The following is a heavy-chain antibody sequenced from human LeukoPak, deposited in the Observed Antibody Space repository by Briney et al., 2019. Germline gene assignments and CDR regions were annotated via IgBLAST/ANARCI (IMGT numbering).Heavy chain of an antibody. J-gene: IGHJ5*02. CDR3: ARDRDRLPYGSGSYPNWFDP. CDR1: GFTFSSYG. V-gene: IGHV3-30*19. Sequence: GGSLRLSCAASGFTFSSYGMHWVRQAPGKGLEWVAVISYDGSNKYYADSVKGRFTISRDNSKNTLYLQMNSLRAEDTAVYYCARDRDRLPYGSGSYPNWFDPWGQGTLVTVSS. CDR2: ISYDGSNK. D-gene: IGHD3-10*01.